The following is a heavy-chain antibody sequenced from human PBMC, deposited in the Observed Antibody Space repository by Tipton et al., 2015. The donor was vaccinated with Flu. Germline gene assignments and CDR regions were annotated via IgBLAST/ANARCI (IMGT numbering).Heavy chain of an antibody. CDR3: ARRDYSNYVSDPKSWFDP. CDR1: DYSISRGYY. D-gene: IGHD4-11*01. V-gene: IGHV4-38-2*02. J-gene: IGHJ5*02. Sequence: GLVKPSETLSLICTVSDYSISRGYYWGWIRQPPGKGLEWIGCISHSGRTYYNPSLKSRVTISLDTAKNQFSQRLTSVTAADTAGYYCARRDYSNYVSDPKSWFDPWGQGILVTVSS. CDR2: ISHSGRT.